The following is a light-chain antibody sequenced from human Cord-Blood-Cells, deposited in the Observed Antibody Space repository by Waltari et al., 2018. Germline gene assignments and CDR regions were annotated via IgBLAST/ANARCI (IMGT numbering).Light chain of an antibody. J-gene: IGLJ2*01. Sequence: SYELTQPPSVSVSPGQTASITCSGDKLGDQYACWYQQKPGQSPVLVIYQDSKRPSGIPGRFSGSNSGNTATLTNSGTQAIDEADYYCQAWDSSSHVVFGGGTKLTVL. CDR2: QDS. CDR1: KLGDQY. CDR3: QAWDSSSHVV. V-gene: IGLV3-1*01.